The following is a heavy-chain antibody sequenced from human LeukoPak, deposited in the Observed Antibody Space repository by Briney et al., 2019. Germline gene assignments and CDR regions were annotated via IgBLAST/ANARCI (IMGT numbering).Heavy chain of an antibody. J-gene: IGHJ4*02. CDR2: IKSKTDGETT. CDR1: GFTFTNAW. Sequence: GGSLRLSCVDSGFTFTNAWMSWVRQAPGKGLEWIGRIKSKTDGETTDYAEPVRGRFTISRDGSKSAVYLQMNSLKIEDTAVYYCTTDLGTYYHGSQRLIPIDYWGQGTLVTVSS. D-gene: IGHD3-10*01. CDR3: TTDLGTYYHGSQRLIPIDY. V-gene: IGHV3-15*01.